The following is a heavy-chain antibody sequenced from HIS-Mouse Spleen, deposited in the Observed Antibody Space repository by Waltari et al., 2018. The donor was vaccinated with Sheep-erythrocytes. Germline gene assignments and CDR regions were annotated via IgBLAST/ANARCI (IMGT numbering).Heavy chain of an antibody. CDR1: GGTFSSYA. V-gene: IGHV1-69*04. Sequence: QVQLVQSGAAVKKPGSSVKVSCKASGGTFSSYALSWVRQAPGQGLEWMGRIIPILGIANYAQKFQGRVTITADKSTSTAYMELSSLRSEDTAVYYCAQTGATTPHFDYWGQGTLVTVSS. J-gene: IGHJ4*02. CDR2: IIPILGIA. CDR3: AQTGATTPHFDY. D-gene: IGHD1-26*01.